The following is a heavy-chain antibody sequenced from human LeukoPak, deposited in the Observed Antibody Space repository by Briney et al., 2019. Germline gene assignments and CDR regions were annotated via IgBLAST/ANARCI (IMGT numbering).Heavy chain of an antibody. D-gene: IGHD6-19*01. J-gene: IGHJ4*02. Sequence: GGSLRLSCVASGFTFSSHSMHWVRQAPGKGLEYVSGIRSNRGSTYFAKSVKGRFTISRDNSKNTVELQMSRLRAEDMAVYYCARRGSGWEVAYWGQGTLVTVSS. CDR1: GFTFSSHS. CDR3: ARRGSGWEVAY. V-gene: IGHV3-64*01. CDR2: IRSNRGST.